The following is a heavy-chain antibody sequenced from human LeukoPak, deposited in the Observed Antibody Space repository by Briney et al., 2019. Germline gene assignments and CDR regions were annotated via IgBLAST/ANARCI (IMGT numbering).Heavy chain of an antibody. J-gene: IGHJ4*02. CDR2: VSYEGSHK. CDR3: AREGGPGYSSGWYSAIYFDY. V-gene: IGHV3-30*04. CDR1: GFTFSSYA. Sequence: GGSLRLSCAASGFTFSSYAMHWVRLAPGKGLEYVAVVSYEGSHKYYADSVKGRFTISRDNSKNTLYLQMNSLRADDTAGYYCAREGGPGYSSGWYSAIYFDYWGQGTLVTVSS. D-gene: IGHD6-19*01.